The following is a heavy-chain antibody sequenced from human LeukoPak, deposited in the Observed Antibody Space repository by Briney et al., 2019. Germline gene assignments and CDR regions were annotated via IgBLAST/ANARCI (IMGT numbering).Heavy chain of an antibody. J-gene: IGHJ4*02. Sequence: SETLSLTCTVSGGSINSYYWSWIRQPAGKGLEWIGRIYTSGSTNYNPSLKSRVTMSVDTSKNQFSLNLGSLTAADTAVYYCARFDGDYTDYWGQGTLVTVSS. D-gene: IGHD4-17*01. CDR2: IYTSGST. V-gene: IGHV4-4*07. CDR1: GGSINSYY. CDR3: ARFDGDYTDY.